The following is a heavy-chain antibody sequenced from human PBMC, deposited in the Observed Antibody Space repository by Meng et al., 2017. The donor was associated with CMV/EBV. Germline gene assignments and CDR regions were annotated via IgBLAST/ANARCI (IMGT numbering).Heavy chain of an antibody. J-gene: IGHJ5*02. CDR1: GFSFSNFA. CDR3: AKDLSFGYSSGVFDP. D-gene: IGHD5-18*01. CDR2: IDTGATRT. Sequence: GESLKISCAASGFSFSNFAMTWVRQAPGKGLEWVSVIDTGATRTYYADSVEGRFIVTREDFKNTLFLQMNSLRAEDTAVYYCAKDLSFGYSSGVFDPWGQGTLVTVSS. V-gene: IGHV3-23*03.